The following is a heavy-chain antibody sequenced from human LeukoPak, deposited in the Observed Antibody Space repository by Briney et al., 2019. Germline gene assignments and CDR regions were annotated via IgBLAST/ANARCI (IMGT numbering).Heavy chain of an antibody. CDR1: GYTFTGYY. CDR2: INPNSGGT. V-gene: IGHV1-2*02. D-gene: IGHD4-23*01. CDR3: ARTVAKIYYFDY. Sequence: ASVKVSCKASGYTFTGYYMHWVRQAPGQGLEWMGWINPNSGGTNYAQKFQGRVTMTRDTSISTAYMELSSLRSEDTAVYYCARTVAKIYYFDYWGQGTLVTVSS. J-gene: IGHJ4*02.